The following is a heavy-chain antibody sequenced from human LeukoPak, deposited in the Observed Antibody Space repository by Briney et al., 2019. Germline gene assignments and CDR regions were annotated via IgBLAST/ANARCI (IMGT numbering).Heavy chain of an antibody. V-gene: IGHV3-74*01. CDR1: GFTFSSYW. CDR2: INSDGSST. Sequence: PGGSLRLSCAASGFTFSSYWMHWVRQAPGKGLVWVSRINSDGSSTSYADSVKGRFTISRDNAKNTLYLQMNSLRAEDTAVYYCARDGTYDFWSGSPHNWFDPWGQGTLVTVSP. J-gene: IGHJ5*02. D-gene: IGHD3-3*01. CDR3: ARDGTYDFWSGSPHNWFDP.